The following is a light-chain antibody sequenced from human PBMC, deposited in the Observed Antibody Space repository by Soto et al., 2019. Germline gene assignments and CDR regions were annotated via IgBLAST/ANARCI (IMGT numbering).Light chain of an antibody. CDR3: QQLNSYPPFT. V-gene: IGKV1-9*01. J-gene: IGKJ3*01. CDR2: AAS. Sequence: DIQLTQSPSFLSASVGDRVPITCRASQGISSDLAWYQQKPGKAPKLLIYAASTLQSVVPSRFSGSGSGTEFTLTISSLHPDDFATDYCQQLNSYPPFTFGPGTKVDIK. CDR1: QGISSD.